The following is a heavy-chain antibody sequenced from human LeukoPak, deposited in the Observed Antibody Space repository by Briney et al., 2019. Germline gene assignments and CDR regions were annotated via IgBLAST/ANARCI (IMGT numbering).Heavy chain of an antibody. D-gene: IGHD4-17*01. CDR2: INHSGST. J-gene: IGHJ4*02. CDR3: ARTSDFYGDYANVGLDY. Sequence: SETLSLTCAVYGGSFSGYYWSWIRQPPGKGLEWIGEINHSGSTNYNPSLKSRATISVDTSKNQFSLKLSSVTAADTAVYYCARTSDFYGDYANVGLDYWGQGTLVTVSS. V-gene: IGHV4-34*01. CDR1: GGSFSGYY.